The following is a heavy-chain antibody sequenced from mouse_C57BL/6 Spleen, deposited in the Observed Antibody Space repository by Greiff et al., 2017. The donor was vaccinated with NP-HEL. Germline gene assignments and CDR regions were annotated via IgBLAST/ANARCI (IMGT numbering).Heavy chain of an antibody. Sequence: VKLQQPGAELVRPGSSVKLSCKASGYTFTSYWMHWVKQRPIQGLEWIGNIDPSDSETHYNQKFKDKATLTVDKSSSTAYMQLSSLTSEDSAVYYCARFSVRGSYWYFDVWGTGTTVTVSS. CDR1: GYTFTSYW. V-gene: IGHV1-52*01. CDR2: IDPSDSET. D-gene: IGHD2-14*01. J-gene: IGHJ1*03. CDR3: ARFSVRGSYWYFDV.